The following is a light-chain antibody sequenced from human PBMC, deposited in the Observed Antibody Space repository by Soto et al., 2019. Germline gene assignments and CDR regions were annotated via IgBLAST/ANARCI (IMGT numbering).Light chain of an antibody. Sequence: QSALTQPPSASWSPGHSVTISCAGTSSDVGGYNYVSWYQQYPGKVPKLMIYEVSERPSGVPDRFSGSKSGNTAFLTVSGLQAEDEADYYCLSYADNDYVFGTGTNVTAL. CDR1: SSDVGGYNY. J-gene: IGLJ1*01. CDR3: LSYADNDYV. CDR2: EVS. V-gene: IGLV2-8*01.